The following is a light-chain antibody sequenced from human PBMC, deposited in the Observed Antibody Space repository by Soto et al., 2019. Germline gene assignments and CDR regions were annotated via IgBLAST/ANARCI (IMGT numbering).Light chain of an antibody. J-gene: IGLJ1*01. Sequence: QSALTQPASVSGSPGQSITISCTGTSSDVGGYNYVSWYQQHPGKAPKLIIYEVSNRPSWVSNRFSGSKSGNTASLTISGFQAEDEADYYCHSYTSQSTAVFGTGTKVTVL. V-gene: IGLV2-14*01. CDR1: SSDVGGYNY. CDR2: EVS. CDR3: HSYTSQSTAV.